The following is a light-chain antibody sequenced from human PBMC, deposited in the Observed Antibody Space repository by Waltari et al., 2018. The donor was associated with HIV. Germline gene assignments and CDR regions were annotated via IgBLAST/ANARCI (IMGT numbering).Light chain of an antibody. V-gene: IGKV3-20*01. CDR1: QSVRSNY. CDR2: GAS. CDR3: QQYGSPVA. J-gene: IGKJ2*01. Sequence: PGERATLSCRASQSVRSNYLAWYQQKPGQAPRLVIYGASSRATGIADRFRGRGSWTDFTLTISRLEPEDFAVYYCQQYGSPVAFGRGTKLEIK.